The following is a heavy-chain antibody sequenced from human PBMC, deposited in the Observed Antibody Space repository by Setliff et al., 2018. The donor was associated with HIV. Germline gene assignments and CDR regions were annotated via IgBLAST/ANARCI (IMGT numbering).Heavy chain of an antibody. CDR1: GGSFSGYS. V-gene: IGHV4-34*01. J-gene: IGHJ4*02. CDR3: ARRGWNGYKSFED. Sequence: ASETLSLTCAVYGGSFSGYSWNWIRQPPGKGLEWMGDINHSGSTNCNQSLQSRVTISVDTSKKQVSLNVRSVTAADTAVYYCARRGWNGYKSFEDWGQGTQVTVSS. D-gene: IGHD1-1*01. CDR2: INHSGST.